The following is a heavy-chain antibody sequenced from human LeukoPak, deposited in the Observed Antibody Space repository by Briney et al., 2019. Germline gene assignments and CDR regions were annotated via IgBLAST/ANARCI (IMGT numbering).Heavy chain of an antibody. D-gene: IGHD3-3*01. V-gene: IGHV1-69*13. CDR2: IIPMLGTA. Sequence: SVKVSCKASGGTSSSYSFTWVRQAPGQGPEWMGGIIPMLGTANYAQKFQGRVTITADEKTSTVYMELSSLRSDDTAVYYCARAVVGEDVWSGPDVFDIWGQGTKVTVSS. CDR1: GGTSSSYS. CDR3: ARAVVGEDVWSGPDVFDI. J-gene: IGHJ3*02.